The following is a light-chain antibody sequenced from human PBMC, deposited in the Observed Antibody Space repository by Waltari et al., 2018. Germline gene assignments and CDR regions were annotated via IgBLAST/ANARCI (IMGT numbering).Light chain of an antibody. J-gene: IGKJ2*01. CDR3: QQYDNWPYT. CDR1: QSFNGN. Sequence: EIVMTQSPATLSVTPGERATVSCRASQSFNGNLAWYQHKQGQAPRLLIYAASTRATGTPGRFSGGGSGTEFTLTISSLQSEDFAIYYCQQYDNWPYTFGQGTKLEIK. CDR2: AAS. V-gene: IGKV3-15*01.